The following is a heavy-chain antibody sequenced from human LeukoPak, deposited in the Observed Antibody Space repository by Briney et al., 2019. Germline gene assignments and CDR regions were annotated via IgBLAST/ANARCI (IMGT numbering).Heavy chain of an antibody. V-gene: IGHV3-74*01. CDR1: GVIFSNYW. J-gene: IGHJ4*02. Sequence: GGSLRLSRAASGVIFSNYWMHWVRHTPGKGLVWVSRINRDGSSTSYADSMKGRFTISRDNAKNTLYLQMNSLRAEDTAVYYCTRGGGYSYGSFDYWGQGTLVTVSS. D-gene: IGHD5-18*01. CDR3: TRGGGYSYGSFDY. CDR2: INRDGSST.